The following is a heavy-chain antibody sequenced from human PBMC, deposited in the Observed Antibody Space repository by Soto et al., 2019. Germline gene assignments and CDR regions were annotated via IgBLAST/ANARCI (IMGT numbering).Heavy chain of an antibody. CDR2: FDPEDGET. Sequence: VAPVKVSRKGFGYTLSEVFIHWVRQAPGGGGGGVGGFDPEDGETIYAQKFQGRVTMTEDTSTDTAYMELSNLRSEDTAVYYCAPQAGYCTNGICYRGGDWLDPWGQGTLVTVSS. J-gene: IGHJ5*02. CDR1: GYTLSEVF. CDR3: APQAGYCTNGICYRGGDWLDP. V-gene: IGHV1-24*01. D-gene: IGHD2-8*01.